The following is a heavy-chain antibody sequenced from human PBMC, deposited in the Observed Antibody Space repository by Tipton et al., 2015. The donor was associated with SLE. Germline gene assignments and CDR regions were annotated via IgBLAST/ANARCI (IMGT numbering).Heavy chain of an antibody. CDR3: ARAVRDLYYYYYLDV. CDR2: INHSGST. Sequence: TLSLTCTVSGGSISSYYWSWIRQPPGKGLEWIGEINHSGSTTYNPSLKSRVTISVDTSKNQFSLNLTSVTAADTAVYYCARAVRDLYYYYYLDVWGKGTTVTVSS. J-gene: IGHJ6*03. V-gene: IGHV4-34*01. CDR1: GGSISSYY. D-gene: IGHD3-10*01.